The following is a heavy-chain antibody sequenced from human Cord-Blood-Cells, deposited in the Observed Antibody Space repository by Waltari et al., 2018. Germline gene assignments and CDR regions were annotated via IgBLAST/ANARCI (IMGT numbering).Heavy chain of an antibody. CDR1: GGSFSGYY. J-gene: IGHJ4*02. CDR2: INHSGST. D-gene: IGHD4-17*01. V-gene: IGHV4-34*01. Sequence: QVQLQQWGAGLLKPSETLSLTCAVYGGSFSGYYWSWIRQPPGKGLEWIGEINHSGSTNYNPSLKSRVTISVDTSKNQLSLRLSSVTAADTAVYYWARDGDYDYWGQGTLLTVSS. CDR3: ARDGDYDY.